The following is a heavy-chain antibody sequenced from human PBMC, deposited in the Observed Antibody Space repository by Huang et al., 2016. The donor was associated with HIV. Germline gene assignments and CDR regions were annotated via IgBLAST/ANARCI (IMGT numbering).Heavy chain of an antibody. CDR2: INPNRGGT. V-gene: IGHV1-2*02. Sequence: QVQLVQSGAEVQKPGASVKVSCKASGFFLSAFYMHWVRQGPGQGLEGRGWINPNRGGTHSAQKFQGRLTMTRDTSISTSYMELSSLRSDDTAVYYCARDFYRFLVAPGESWGQGTLVTVSS. CDR3: ARDFYRFLVAPGES. D-gene: IGHD5-12*01. J-gene: IGHJ4*02. CDR1: GFFLSAFY.